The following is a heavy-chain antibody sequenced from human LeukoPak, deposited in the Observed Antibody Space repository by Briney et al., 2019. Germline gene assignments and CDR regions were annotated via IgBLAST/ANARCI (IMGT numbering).Heavy chain of an antibody. D-gene: IGHD5-12*01. CDR2: ISGDGGST. Sequence: GGSLRLSCAASGFTFDDYAMHWVRQAPGKGLEWVSLISGDGGSTYYADSVKGRFTISRDNSKNSLYLHMNSLRTEDTALYYCAKDISGGYDFDYWGQGTLVTVSS. J-gene: IGHJ4*02. V-gene: IGHV3-43*02. CDR3: AKDISGGYDFDY. CDR1: GFTFDDYA.